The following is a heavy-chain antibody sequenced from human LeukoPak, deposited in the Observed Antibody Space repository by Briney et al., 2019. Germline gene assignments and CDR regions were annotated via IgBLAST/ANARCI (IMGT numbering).Heavy chain of an antibody. V-gene: IGHV4-61*02. CDR3: ARTVAGYKPADY. J-gene: IGHJ4*02. Sequence: SETLSLTCTVSGGSISSGSYYWSWIRQPAGKGLEWSGRIYTSGSTNYNPSLKSRVTISVDTSKNQFSLKLSSVTAADTAVYYCARTVAGYKPADYWGQGTLVTVSS. CDR2: IYTSGST. D-gene: IGHD6-19*01. CDR1: GGSISSGSYY.